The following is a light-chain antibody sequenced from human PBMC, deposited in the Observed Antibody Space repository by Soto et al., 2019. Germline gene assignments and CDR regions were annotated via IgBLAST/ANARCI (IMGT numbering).Light chain of an antibody. CDR1: QSVSSRF. CDR3: QQYGSSPPT. J-gene: IGKJ1*01. CDR2: GAS. V-gene: IGKV3-20*01. Sequence: EIVLTQSPGTLSLSPGERSTLSCRVSQSVSSRFLAWYQQKPGQAPRLLIYGASSRATGIPDRFSGSGSGTDFTLTISRLEPEDFAVYYCQQYGSSPPTFGQGTKVDIK.